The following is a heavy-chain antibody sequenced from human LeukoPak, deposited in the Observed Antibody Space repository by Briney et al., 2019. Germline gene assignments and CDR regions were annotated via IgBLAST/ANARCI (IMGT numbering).Heavy chain of an antibody. CDR1: GASIRSYY. J-gene: IGHJ4*02. CDR2: ISYSGYT. V-gene: IGHV4-59*01. D-gene: IGHD4-23*01. Sequence: SETLSLTCTVSGASIRSYYWSWIRQALGNGLEWVGFISYSGYTSYSPSLKSRVAISVDTSKSQFSLRLTSMTAADTAIYYCARGRNDNGGMFFDSWAQGTLVTVSS. CDR3: ARGRNDNGGMFFDS.